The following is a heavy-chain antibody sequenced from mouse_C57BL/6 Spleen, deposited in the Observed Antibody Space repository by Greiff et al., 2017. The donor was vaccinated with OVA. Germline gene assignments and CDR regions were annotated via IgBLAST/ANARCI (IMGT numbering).Heavy chain of an antibody. CDR3: AREGERNFDY. CDR1: GFTFSDYG. CDR2: ISSGSSTI. V-gene: IGHV5-17*01. Sequence: EVKLMESGGGLVKPGGSLKLSCAASGFTFSDYGMHWVRQASEKGLEWVAYISSGSSTIYYADTVKGRFTISRDNAKNTLLRRMTSLRSEDTAMYYSAREGERNFDYWGQGTTLTVSS. J-gene: IGHJ2*01.